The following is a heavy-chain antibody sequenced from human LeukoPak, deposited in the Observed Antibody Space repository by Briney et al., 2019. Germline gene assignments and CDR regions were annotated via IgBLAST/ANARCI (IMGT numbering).Heavy chain of an antibody. D-gene: IGHD3-3*01. CDR1: GYTFTSYG. V-gene: IGHV1-18*01. J-gene: IGHJ3*02. CDR3: ARGFKLSAPTIFGVVIMEAFDI. Sequence: ASVKVSCKASGYTFTSYGISWVRQAPGQGLEWMGWISAYNGNTNYAQKLQGRVTMTTDTSTSTAYMELRSLRSDDTAVYYCARGFKLSAPTIFGVVIMEAFDIWGQGTMVTVSS. CDR2: ISAYNGNT.